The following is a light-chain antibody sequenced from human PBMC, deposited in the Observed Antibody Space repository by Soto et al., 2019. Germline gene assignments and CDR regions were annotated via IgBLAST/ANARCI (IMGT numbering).Light chain of an antibody. CDR1: SSNIGSNT. CDR2: GNN. J-gene: IGLJ2*01. Sequence: QSVLTQPPSASGTPGQRGTISCSGSSSNIGSNTVNWYQQLPGTAPKLLIYGNNQRPSGVPDRFSGSKSGTSASLAISGLQSEDEADYYCATWDDSLNGVVFGGGTQLTVL. V-gene: IGLV1-44*01. CDR3: ATWDDSLNGVV.